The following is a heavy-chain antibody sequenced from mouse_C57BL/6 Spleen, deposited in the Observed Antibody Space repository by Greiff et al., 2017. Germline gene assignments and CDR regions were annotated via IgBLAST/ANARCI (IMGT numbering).Heavy chain of an antibody. J-gene: IGHJ4*01. CDR3: ARVGDYYGSVYYYAMDY. V-gene: IGHV1-54*01. CDR1: GYAFTNYL. Sequence: QVQLQQSGAELVRPGTSVKVSCKASGYAFTNYLIEWVKQRPGQGLEWIGVINPGSGGTNYNEKFKGKATLTADKSSSTAYMQLSSLTSEDSAVYFCARVGDYYGSVYYYAMDYWGQGTSVTVSS. CDR2: INPGSGGT. D-gene: IGHD1-1*01.